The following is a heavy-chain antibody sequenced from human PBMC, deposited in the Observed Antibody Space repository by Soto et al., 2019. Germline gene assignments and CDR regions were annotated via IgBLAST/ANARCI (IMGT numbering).Heavy chain of an antibody. J-gene: IGHJ4*02. Sequence: AGESLKISCKGSGYSFTSYWIAWVRQMPGKGLEWMGIIYLSDSDTRYSPSFQGRVTISADKSISTAYLQWSSLKASDTATYYCARYSSGWPYYFDYWGQGTLVTVSS. CDR2: IYLSDSDT. D-gene: IGHD6-19*01. CDR1: GYSFTSYW. V-gene: IGHV5-51*01. CDR3: ARYSSGWPYYFDY.